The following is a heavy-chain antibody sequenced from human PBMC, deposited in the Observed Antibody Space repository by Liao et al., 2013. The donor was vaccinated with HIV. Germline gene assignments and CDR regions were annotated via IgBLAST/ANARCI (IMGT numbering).Heavy chain of an antibody. CDR1: GGSISSNY. CDR2: IYNSGST. V-gene: IGHV4-4*07. J-gene: IGHJ5*02. CDR3: ARSSAPLRYNWFDP. Sequence: QVQLQESGPGLVKPSQTLSLTCTVSGGSISSNYWSWIRQPAGKGLEWIGRIYNSGSTHYNPSLKSRVTMSIDTSKNQFSLKLSSVTAADTAVYYCARSSAPLRYNWFDPWGQGTLVTVSS.